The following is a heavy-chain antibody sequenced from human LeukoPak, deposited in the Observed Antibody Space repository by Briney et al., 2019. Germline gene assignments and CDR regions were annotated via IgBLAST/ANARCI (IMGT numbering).Heavy chain of an antibody. V-gene: IGHV4-39*01. CDR2: IQYSGNT. CDR1: GDTISSNSYY. D-gene: IGHD5-12*01. CDR3: ARLGSGYRGGY. Sequence: SETLSLTCTVSGDTISSNSYYWGWIRQPPGKGLEWTGSIQYSGNTYYNPSRKSRVTISVDTSTKQFSLQLTSVTAADTAVYYCARLGSGYRGGYWGQETLVTVSS. J-gene: IGHJ4*02.